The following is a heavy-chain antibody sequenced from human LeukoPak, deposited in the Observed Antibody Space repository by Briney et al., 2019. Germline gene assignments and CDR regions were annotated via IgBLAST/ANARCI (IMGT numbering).Heavy chain of an antibody. CDR3: AGGALDY. CDR2: ISQDGREQ. J-gene: IGHJ4*02. Sequence: GGSLRLSCAASGFTFSDYWMSWVRQAPGQGLEWVAKISQDGREQHFVDSVKGRFTISRDNAKNLLFLQMDSLRAEDTAVYYCAGGALDYWGTGTLVTVSS. CDR1: GFTFSDYW. V-gene: IGHV3-7*04.